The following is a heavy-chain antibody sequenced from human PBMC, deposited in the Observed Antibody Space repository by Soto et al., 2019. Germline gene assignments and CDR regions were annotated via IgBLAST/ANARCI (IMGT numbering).Heavy chain of an antibody. CDR1: GFTFSSYG. D-gene: IGHD7-27*01. CDR2: IWYDGSNK. Sequence: QVQLVESGGGVVQPGRSLRLYCAASGFTFSSYGMHWVRQAPGKGLEWVAVIWYDGSNKYYADSVKGRFTISRDNSKNTLYLQMNSLRAEDTAVYYCSRDLTSYGMDGWGQGTTVTVSS. J-gene: IGHJ6*02. V-gene: IGHV3-33*01. CDR3: SRDLTSYGMDG.